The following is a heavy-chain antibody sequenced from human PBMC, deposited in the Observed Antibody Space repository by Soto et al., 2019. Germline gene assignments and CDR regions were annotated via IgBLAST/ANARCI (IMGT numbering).Heavy chain of an antibody. CDR2: IYYSGST. V-gene: IGHV4-59*08. D-gene: IGHD4-17*01. CDR1: GGSISSYY. CDR3: ASGTTVTREYFQH. Sequence: SETLSLTCTVSGGSISSYYWSWIRQPPGKGLEWIGYIYYSGSTNYNPSLKSRVTISVDTSKNQFSLKLSSVTAADTAVYYCASGTTVTREYFQHWGQGTLVTVSS. J-gene: IGHJ1*01.